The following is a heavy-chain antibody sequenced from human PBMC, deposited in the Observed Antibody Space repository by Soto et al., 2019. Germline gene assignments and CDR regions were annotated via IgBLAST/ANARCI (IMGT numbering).Heavy chain of an antibody. CDR3: AKDLDTSLGPPDY. CDR2: FLPIYGTA. Sequence: QVQLVQSGAEVKKPGSSVKVSCKASGGTFGFRTTYAITWVRQTPGQEPEWIGGFLPIYGTAYYTEKFQGRVTLTADESTSTAYMELRSLRSKDTAIDYCAKDLDTSLGPPDYWGQGTLVTVAS. V-gene: IGHV1-69*01. J-gene: IGHJ4*02. CDR1: GGTFGFRTTYA. D-gene: IGHD5-18*01.